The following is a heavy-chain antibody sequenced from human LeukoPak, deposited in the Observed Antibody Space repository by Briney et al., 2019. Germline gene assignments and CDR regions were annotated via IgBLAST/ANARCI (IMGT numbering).Heavy chain of an antibody. CDR3: AREPTRYYYGMDV. V-gene: IGHV5-51*01. CDR1: GYSFTSYW. J-gene: IGHJ6*02. CDR2: IYPGDSDT. Sequence: GESLKISCKGSGYSFTSYWIGWVRQMPGKALEWMGIIYPGDSDTRYSPSFQGQVTISADKSISTAYLQWSSLKASDTAMYYCAREPTRYYYGMDVWGQGTTVTVSS.